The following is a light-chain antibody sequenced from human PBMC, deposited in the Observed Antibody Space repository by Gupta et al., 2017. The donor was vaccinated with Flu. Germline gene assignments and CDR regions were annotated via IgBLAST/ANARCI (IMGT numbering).Light chain of an antibody. CDR2: EVS. Sequence: QSALTQPASVSGSPGQSITISCTGTSSDVGGYNYVSWYQQHPGKAPKLMIYEVSNRPSGVSNRFSGSKSGNTASLTISGLQAEDEADYYCSSYTSSSTGVFRGGTKLTVL. CDR1: SSDVGGYNY. V-gene: IGLV2-14*01. J-gene: IGLJ2*01. CDR3: SSYTSSSTGV.